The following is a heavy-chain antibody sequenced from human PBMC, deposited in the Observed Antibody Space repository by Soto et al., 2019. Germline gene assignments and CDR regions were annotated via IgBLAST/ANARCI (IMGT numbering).Heavy chain of an antibody. D-gene: IGHD1-20*01. V-gene: IGHV3-23*01. CDR3: ARDPKVWAKNYYYGMDV. Sequence: GGSLILSCAASGFTFSSYAISLVRQAPGKGLEWVSASSGSGGSTYYADSVKGRFTISRDNSKNSLYMQMNSLRAEDTAVYYCARDPKVWAKNYYYGMDVWGQGTTFTVSS. CDR2: SSGSGGST. CDR1: GFTFSSYA. J-gene: IGHJ6*02.